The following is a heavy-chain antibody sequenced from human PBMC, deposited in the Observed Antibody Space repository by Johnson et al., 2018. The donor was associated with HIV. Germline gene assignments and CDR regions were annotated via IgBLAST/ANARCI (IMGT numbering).Heavy chain of an antibody. CDR1: GFTFSSYW. CDR3: ARAPGGGDAFDI. J-gene: IGHJ3*02. D-gene: IGHD3-16*01. Sequence: VQLVESGGGLVQPGGSLRLSCAASGFTFSSYWMSWVRQAPGKGLEWVSGINWNGARTGYADSVKGRFTISRDNSKNTLYLQMNSLRAEDTAVYYCARAPGGGDAFDIWGQGTMVTVSS. V-gene: IGHV3-20*04. CDR2: INWNGART.